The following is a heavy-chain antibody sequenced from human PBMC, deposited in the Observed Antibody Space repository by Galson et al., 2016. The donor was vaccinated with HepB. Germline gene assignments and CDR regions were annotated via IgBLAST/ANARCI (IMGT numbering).Heavy chain of an antibody. J-gene: IGHJ3*02. CDR1: GGSISSSRFH. CDR3: ARPKWGLQDAFDI. CDR2: IYYNGST. Sequence: LSLTCTVSGGSISSSRFHWGWIRQPPGKGLEWIGSIYYNGSTYYNPSLKSRVTISVDTSKNQFSLKLNSVTAADTAVYYCARPKWGLQDAFDIWGQGTMVTVSS. V-gene: IGHV4-39*01. D-gene: IGHD7-27*01.